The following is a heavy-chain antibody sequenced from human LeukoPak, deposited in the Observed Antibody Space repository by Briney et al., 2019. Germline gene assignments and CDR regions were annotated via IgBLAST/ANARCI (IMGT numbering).Heavy chain of an antibody. CDR3: ARGSRFLDY. CDR1: GYTFTSDY. J-gene: IGHJ4*02. CDR2: INPSGGRT. V-gene: IGHV1-46*01. D-gene: IGHD3-3*01. Sequence: ASVKVSCKASGYTFTSDYIHWVRQAPGQGLEWLGIINPSGGRTTYGQNFQGRVTMTRDTSTSTVYMELSSLRSEDTAVHYCARGSRFLDYWGQGTLVTVSS.